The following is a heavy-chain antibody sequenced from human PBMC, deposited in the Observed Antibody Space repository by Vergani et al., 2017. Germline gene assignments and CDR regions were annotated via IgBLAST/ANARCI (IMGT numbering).Heavy chain of an antibody. CDR3: ARVGRDYDILTGYYRWTRIDY. CDR1: GGSFSGYY. J-gene: IGHJ4*02. V-gene: IGHV4-34*01. CDR2: INHSGST. D-gene: IGHD3-9*01. Sequence: QVQLQQWGAGLLKPSETLSLTCAVYGGSFSGYYWSWIRQPPGKGLEWIGEINHSGSTNYNPSLKSRVTISVDTSKNQFSLKLSSVTAADTAVYYCARVGRDYDILTGYYRWTRIDYWGQGTLVTVSS.